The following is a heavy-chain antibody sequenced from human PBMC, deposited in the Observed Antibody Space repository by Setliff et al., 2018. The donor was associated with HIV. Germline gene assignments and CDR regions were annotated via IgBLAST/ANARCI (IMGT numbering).Heavy chain of an antibody. Sequence: SETLSLTCTVSGGSIISEISWWAWIRQPAGKGPEWLGQIYMRGGNDYNPSLEGRVTISLDTSKNQFSLKLTSVTAADTACYYCAIDHVTNIAESGYGYTRIDPWGPGISVTVSS. D-gene: IGHD5-18*01. J-gene: IGHJ5*02. CDR3: AIDHVTNIAESGYGYTRIDP. CDR1: GGSIISEISW. CDR2: IYMRGGN. V-gene: IGHV4-61*09.